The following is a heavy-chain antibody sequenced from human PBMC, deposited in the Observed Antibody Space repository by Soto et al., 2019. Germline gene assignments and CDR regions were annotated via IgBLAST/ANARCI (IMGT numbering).Heavy chain of an antibody. CDR2: INSDGSST. V-gene: IGHV3-74*01. D-gene: IGHD5-18*01. Sequence: GGSLRLSCAASGFTFSSYWMHWVRQAPGKGLVWVSRINSDGSSTSYADSVKGRFTISRDNAKNTLYLQMNSLRAEDTAVYYCARDSLFARGYSYGPGEAWYYYYMDVWGKGTTVTVSS. CDR3: ARDSLFARGYSYGPGEAWYYYYMDV. J-gene: IGHJ6*03. CDR1: GFTFSSYW.